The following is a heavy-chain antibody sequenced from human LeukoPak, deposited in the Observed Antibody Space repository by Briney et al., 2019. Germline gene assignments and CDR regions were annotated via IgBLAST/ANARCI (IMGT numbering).Heavy chain of an antibody. CDR3: ASARGYDSSGSFDY. D-gene: IGHD3-22*01. Sequence: ASVKVSCKASGGTFSSYAISWVRQAPGQGLEWMGWMNPNSGNTGYAQKFQGRVTMTRNTSISTAYMELSSLRSEDTAVYYCASARGYDSSGSFDYWGQGTQVTVSS. CDR1: GGTFSSYA. CDR2: MNPNSGNT. V-gene: IGHV1-8*02. J-gene: IGHJ4*02.